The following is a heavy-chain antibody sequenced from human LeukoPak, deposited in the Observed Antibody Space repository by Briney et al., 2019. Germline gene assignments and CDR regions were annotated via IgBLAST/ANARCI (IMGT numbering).Heavy chain of an antibody. CDR2: IYYSGST. V-gene: IGHV4-39*01. J-gene: IGHJ4*02. D-gene: IGHD6-19*01. Sequence: SETLSLTXTVSGGSISSSSYYWGWIRQPPGNGLEWIGSIYYSGSTYYNPSLKSRVTISVDTSKNQFSLKLSSVTAADTAVYYCARKTAIAVADYWGQGTLVTVSS. CDR3: ARKTAIAVADY. CDR1: GGSISSSSYY.